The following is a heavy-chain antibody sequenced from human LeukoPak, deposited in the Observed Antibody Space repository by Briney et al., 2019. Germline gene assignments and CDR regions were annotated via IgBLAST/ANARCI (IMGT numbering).Heavy chain of an antibody. CDR1: GGSISSSAYH. Sequence: TSETLSLTCTVSGGSISSSAYHWGWIRQPPGKGLEWIGSIHNSGSTYYNPSLKSRVTISVRTSKNQFSLKLSSVTAADTAVYYCARRDSYSSGYYYFDYWGQGTLVTVSS. D-gene: IGHD3-22*01. CDR2: IHNSGST. V-gene: IGHV4-39*01. J-gene: IGHJ4*02. CDR3: ARRDSYSSGYYYFDY.